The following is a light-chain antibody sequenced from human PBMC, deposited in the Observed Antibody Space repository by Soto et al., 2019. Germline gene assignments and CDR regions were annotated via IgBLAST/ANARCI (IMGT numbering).Light chain of an antibody. CDR2: DTS. CDR3: QQYNNWPPSRT. Sequence: EIVVTQSPATLSLSPGDRATLSCRASRSVSIYLAWYQQKPGQAPRLLIYDTSHRAAGIPARFSGSGSGTDFTLTISSLEPEDFAVYYCQQYNNWPPSRTFGQGTKVEIK. J-gene: IGKJ1*01. CDR1: RSVSIY. V-gene: IGKV3-11*01.